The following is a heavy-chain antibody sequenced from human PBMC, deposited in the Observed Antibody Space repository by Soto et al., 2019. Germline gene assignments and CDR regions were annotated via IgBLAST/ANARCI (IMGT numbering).Heavy chain of an antibody. Sequence: QVQLQQWGAGLLKSSETLSLTCAVYGGSFSGDHWSWIRQPPGKGLEWIGEINHSGSTNYNPSLTSRVTISVDTSKKQISLKVNSVTAADTAVYYCARRYCSSTSCLAGFDPWGRGTLVTVSS. J-gene: IGHJ5*02. V-gene: IGHV4-34*01. CDR2: INHSGST. CDR1: GGSFSGDH. D-gene: IGHD2-2*01. CDR3: ARRYCSSTSCLAGFDP.